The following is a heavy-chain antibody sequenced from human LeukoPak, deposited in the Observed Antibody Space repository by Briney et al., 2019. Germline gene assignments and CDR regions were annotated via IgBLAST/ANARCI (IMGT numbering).Heavy chain of an antibody. CDR2: IYYSGST. CDR1: GGSISSYY. V-gene: IGHV4-59*01. J-gene: IGHJ4*02. Sequence: SETLSLTCTVSGGSISSYYWSWIRQPPGKGLGWMGYIYYSGSTNYNPSLKSRVTISVDTSKNQFSLKLSSVTAADTAVYYCARDTFWSGYFDYWGQGTLVTVSS. CDR3: ARDTFWSGYFDY. D-gene: IGHD3-3*01.